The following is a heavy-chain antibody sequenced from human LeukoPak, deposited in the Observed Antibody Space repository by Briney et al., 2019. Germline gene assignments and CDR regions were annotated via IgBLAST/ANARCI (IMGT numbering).Heavy chain of an antibody. CDR3: AKGRTVGYCSGGSCCPFDY. J-gene: IGHJ4*02. CDR2: ISWNSGSI. V-gene: IGHV3-9*01. CDR1: GFTFDDYA. D-gene: IGHD2-15*01. Sequence: GRSLRLSCAASGFTFDDYAMHWVRQAPGKGLEWVSGISWNSGSIGYADSVKGRFTISRDNAKNSLYLQMNSLRAEDTALYYCAKGRTVGYCSGGSCCPFDYWGQGTLVTVSS.